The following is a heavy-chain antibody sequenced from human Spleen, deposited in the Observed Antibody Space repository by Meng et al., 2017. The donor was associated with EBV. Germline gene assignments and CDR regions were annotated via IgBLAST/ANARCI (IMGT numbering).Heavy chain of an antibody. Sequence: EVELVEPGGALVQPGGSLRLSCVASGFTFRRYWMHWVRQVPGKGLEWVSRTNEDGGITNYADSVKGRFTISRDNTKNTLYLQMNSLRAEDTAVYFCSRDLVGSDDDWGQGTLVTVSS. CDR1: GFTFRRYW. CDR2: TNEDGGIT. D-gene: IGHD6-25*01. V-gene: IGHV3-74*01. J-gene: IGHJ4*02. CDR3: SRDLVGSDDD.